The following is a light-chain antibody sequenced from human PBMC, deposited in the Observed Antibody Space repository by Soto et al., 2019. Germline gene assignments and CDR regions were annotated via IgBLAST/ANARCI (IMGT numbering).Light chain of an antibody. V-gene: IGLV6-57*03. J-gene: IGLJ2*01. CDR3: QSYDSSNVV. CDR2: EDN. Sequence: NFMLTQPHSVSESPGQTVTISCTRRSGRIASNYVQWYQQRPGSAPTTVIYEDNQRPSGVPDRFSGSIDSSSNSASLPISGLKTEEEADYYCQSYDSSNVVFGGGTKVTV. CDR1: SGRIASNY.